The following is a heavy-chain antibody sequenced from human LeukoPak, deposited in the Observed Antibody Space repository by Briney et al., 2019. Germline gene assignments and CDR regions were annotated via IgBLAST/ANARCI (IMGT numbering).Heavy chain of an antibody. D-gene: IGHD6-19*01. Sequence: SQTLSPTCGVSGDSISSGDYSWSWIRKPPGNGLEWIGYIYHSGHTNYNPSLKSRVSISVDRSENQFSLKLRSVTAADTAVYYCARARESMTTAGSFFDFWGQGTLVTVSS. V-gene: IGHV4-30-2*01. CDR2: IYHSGHT. CDR3: ARARESMTTAGSFFDF. J-gene: IGHJ4*02. CDR1: GDSISSGDYS.